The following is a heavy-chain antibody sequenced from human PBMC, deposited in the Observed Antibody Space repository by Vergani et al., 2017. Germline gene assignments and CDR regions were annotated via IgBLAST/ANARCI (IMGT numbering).Heavy chain of an antibody. J-gene: IGHJ5*02. CDR2: ISSSGSTI. CDR1: GFTFSSYE. D-gene: IGHD3-10*01. Sequence: EVQLVESGGGLVQPGGSLRLSCAASGFTFSSYEMNWVRQAPGKGLEWVSYISSSGSTIYYADSVKGRFTISRDNAKNSLYLQVNSLRAEDTAVYYCARGDNYYGSGSYPWGQGTLVTVSS. V-gene: IGHV3-48*03. CDR3: ARGDNYYGSGSYP.